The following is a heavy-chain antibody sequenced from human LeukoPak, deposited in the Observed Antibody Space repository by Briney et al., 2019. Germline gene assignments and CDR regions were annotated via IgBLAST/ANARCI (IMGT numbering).Heavy chain of an antibody. V-gene: IGHV3-74*01. J-gene: IGHJ4*02. D-gene: IGHD4-23*01. CDR3: ARGRYGGPEAAFDF. Sequence: GGSLRLSCAASGFTFSAYWMHWVRQAPGKGLVWVGRINDVGSDSTYVDSVKGRFTISRDNSKNTLNLQMHSPNPEDTAVYYCARGRYGGPEAAFDFWGQGTLVSVSS. CDR2: INDVGSDS. CDR1: GFTFSAYW.